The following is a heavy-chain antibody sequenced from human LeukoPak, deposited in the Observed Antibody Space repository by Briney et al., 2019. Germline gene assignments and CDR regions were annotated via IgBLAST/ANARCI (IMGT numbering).Heavy chain of an antibody. CDR1: GFTFSSYG. D-gene: IGHD7-27*01. CDR3: ATDFNWAWNY. Sequence: GGSLRLSCAASGFTFSSYGMHWVRQAPGKGLEWVSFIRNVGNDKYYAQSVKGRFTISRDDSKNTQYLQMNSLRGEDTAVYYCATDFNWAWNYWGQGTLVTVSS. J-gene: IGHJ4*02. CDR2: IRNVGNDK. V-gene: IGHV3-30*02.